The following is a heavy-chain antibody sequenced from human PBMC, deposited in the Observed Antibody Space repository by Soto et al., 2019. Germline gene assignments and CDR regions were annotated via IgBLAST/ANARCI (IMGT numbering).Heavy chain of an antibody. V-gene: IGHV1-46*01. Sequence: GASVKVSCKASGYTFTSYYMHWVRQAPGQGLEWMGIINPSGGSTSYAQKFQGRVTMTRDTSTSTVYMELSSLRSEDTAVYYCARSMIVVASGSAFDIWGQGTMVTVSS. CDR1: GYTFTSYY. D-gene: IGHD3-22*01. CDR2: INPSGGST. J-gene: IGHJ3*02. CDR3: ARSMIVVASGSAFDI.